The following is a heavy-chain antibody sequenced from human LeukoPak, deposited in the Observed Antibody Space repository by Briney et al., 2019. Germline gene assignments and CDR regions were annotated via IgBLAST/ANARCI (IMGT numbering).Heavy chain of an antibody. Sequence: GASVKVPCKASGYTFTSYDINWVRQATGQGLEWMGWMNPNSGNTGYAQKFQGRVTMTRNTSISTAYMELSSLRSEDTAVYYCARGLPDFWSGYYTGDDYWGQGTLVTVTS. CDR1: GYTFTSYD. CDR3: ARGLPDFWSGYYTGDDY. D-gene: IGHD3-3*01. J-gene: IGHJ4*02. CDR2: MNPNSGNT. V-gene: IGHV1-8*01.